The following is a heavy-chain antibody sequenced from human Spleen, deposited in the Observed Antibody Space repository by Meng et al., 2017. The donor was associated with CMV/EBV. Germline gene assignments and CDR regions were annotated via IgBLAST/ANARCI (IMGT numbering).Heavy chain of an antibody. D-gene: IGHD2-2*02. V-gene: IGHV4-34*01. Sequence: ESLKISCAVSGFTFNIYDMNWVRQPPGKGLEWIGEINHSGSTNYNPSLKSRVTISVDTSKNQFSLKLSSVTAADTAVYYCASLTLSDPEVPAAIRDYGMDVWGQGTTVTVSS. CDR1: GFTFNIYD. CDR3: ASLTLSDPEVPAAIRDYGMDV. J-gene: IGHJ6*02. CDR2: INHSGST.